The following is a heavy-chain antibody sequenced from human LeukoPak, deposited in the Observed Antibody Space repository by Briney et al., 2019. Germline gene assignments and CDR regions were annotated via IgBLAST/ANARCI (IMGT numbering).Heavy chain of an antibody. CDR3: ARGSSSGWYEGRY. Sequence: GGSLRLSCAASGFTFSSYAMHWVRQAPGKGLEYVSAISSNGGSTYYANSVKGRFTISRDNSKNTLYLQMGSLRAEDMAVYYRARGSSSGWYEGRYWGQGTLVTVSS. J-gene: IGHJ4*02. CDR2: ISSNGGST. V-gene: IGHV3-64*01. CDR1: GFTFSSYA. D-gene: IGHD6-19*01.